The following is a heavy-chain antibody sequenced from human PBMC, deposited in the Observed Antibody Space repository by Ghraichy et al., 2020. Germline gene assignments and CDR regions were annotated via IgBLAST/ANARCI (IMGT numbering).Heavy chain of an antibody. V-gene: IGHV4-34*01. D-gene: IGHD6-19*01. J-gene: IGHJ4*02. CDR1: GGSFSGYY. CDR2: INHSGST. CDR3: ARALPGYSSGWPFDY. Sequence: SETLSLTCAVYGGSFSGYYWSWIRQPPGKGLEWIGEINHSGSTNYNPSLKSRITISVDTSKNQFSLKLSSVTAADTAVYYCARALPGYSSGWPFDYWGQGTLVTVSS.